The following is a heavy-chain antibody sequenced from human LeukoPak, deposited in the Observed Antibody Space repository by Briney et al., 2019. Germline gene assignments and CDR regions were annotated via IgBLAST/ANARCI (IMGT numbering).Heavy chain of an antibody. Sequence: GGSLRLSCAASGFTFSSYAMHWVRQAPGKGLEYVSAISSNGGSTYYANSVKGGFTISRDNSKNTLYLQMGSLRAEDMAVYYCARGYEDDAFDIWGQGTMVTVSS. V-gene: IGHV3-64*01. CDR1: GFTFSSYA. CDR3: ARGYEDDAFDI. D-gene: IGHD1-14*01. J-gene: IGHJ3*02. CDR2: ISSNGGST.